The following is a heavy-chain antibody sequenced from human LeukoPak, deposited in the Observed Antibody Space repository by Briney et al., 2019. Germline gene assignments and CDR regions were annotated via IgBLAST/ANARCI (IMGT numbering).Heavy chain of an antibody. D-gene: IGHD6-19*01. J-gene: IGHJ4*02. V-gene: IGHV3-74*01. CDR2: INIDGTST. Sequence: GRSLRLSCAASGFTFSSYAMHWVRQVPGKGLVCVSRINIDGTSTSYADSVKGRFTISRDNAKNALYLQMNSLRAEDTAVYYCARGSSGWYGVDYWGQGALVNVSS. CDR1: GFTFSSYA. CDR3: ARGSSGWYGVDY.